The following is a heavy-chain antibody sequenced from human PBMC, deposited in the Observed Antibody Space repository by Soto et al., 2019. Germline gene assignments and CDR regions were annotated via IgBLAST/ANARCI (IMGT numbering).Heavy chain of an antibody. D-gene: IGHD3-22*01. J-gene: IGHJ2*01. V-gene: IGHV4-4*02. CDR1: GGSILSSNW. Sequence: SKALSLTGSGSGGSILSSNWWRCVRQPPGRGLEWIGEIYHSGSTNYNPSLKSRVTISVDKSKNQFSLKLSSVTAADTAVYYCARAVGVPETSITMIVVVTPARYFDLWGRGTLVPVSS. CDR2: IYHSGST. CDR3: ARAVGVPETSITMIVVVTPARYFDL.